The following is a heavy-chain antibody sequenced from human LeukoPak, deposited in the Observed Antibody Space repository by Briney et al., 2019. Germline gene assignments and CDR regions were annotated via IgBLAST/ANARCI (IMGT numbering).Heavy chain of an antibody. V-gene: IGHV3-21*01. D-gene: IGHD6-19*01. CDR1: GYTFSSYS. Sequence: GCLRHSPAPSGYTFSSYSMNWVRQAPGKGLEWVSSISCSSSYIYYADSVKGRFTISRDNAKNSLYLQMNSLRAEDTAVYYCARVGVAVACTHWGQGTLVTVSS. CDR2: ISCSSSYI. J-gene: IGHJ4*02. CDR3: ARVGVAVACTH.